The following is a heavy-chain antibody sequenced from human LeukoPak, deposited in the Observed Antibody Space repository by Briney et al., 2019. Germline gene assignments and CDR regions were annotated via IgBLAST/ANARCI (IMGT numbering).Heavy chain of an antibody. CDR2: ISGSSRAI. V-gene: IGHV3-48*01. Sequence: GGSLRLSCAASGFTFSSYSMNWVRQAPGKGLEWISYISGSSRAIYYADSVKGRFTISRDNAKNSLYLQMNNLRAEDTAVYYCAREPQEGFDYLGQGTLVTISS. CDR1: GFTFSSYS. CDR3: AREPQEGFDY. J-gene: IGHJ4*02.